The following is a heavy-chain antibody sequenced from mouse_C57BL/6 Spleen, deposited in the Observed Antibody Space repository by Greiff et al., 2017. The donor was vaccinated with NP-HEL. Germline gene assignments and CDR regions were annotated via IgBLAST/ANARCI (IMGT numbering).Heavy chain of an antibody. CDR3: ARYGYGRAMDY. V-gene: IGHV1-52*01. Sequence: QVQLQQPGAELVRPGSSVKLSCKASGYTFTSYWMHWVKQRPIQGLEWIGNIDPSDSETHYNQKFKDKATLTVDKSSSTAYMQLSSLTSEDSAVYYCARYGYGRAMDYWGQGTSVTVSS. CDR1: GYTFTSYW. D-gene: IGHD2-2*01. CDR2: IDPSDSET. J-gene: IGHJ4*01.